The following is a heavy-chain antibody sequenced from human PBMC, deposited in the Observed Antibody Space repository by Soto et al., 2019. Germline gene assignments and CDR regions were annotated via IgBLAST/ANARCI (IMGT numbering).Heavy chain of an antibody. Sequence: GGSLRLSCAASGFTFSSYSMNWVRQAPGKGLEWVSYISSSSSTIYYADSVKGRFTISRDNAKNSLYLQMNSLRDEATAVYYCAGVLLWFGELLNYGMDVWGQGTTVTVSS. CDR3: AGVLLWFGELLNYGMDV. D-gene: IGHD3-10*01. CDR1: GFTFSSYS. CDR2: ISSSSSTI. J-gene: IGHJ6*02. V-gene: IGHV3-48*02.